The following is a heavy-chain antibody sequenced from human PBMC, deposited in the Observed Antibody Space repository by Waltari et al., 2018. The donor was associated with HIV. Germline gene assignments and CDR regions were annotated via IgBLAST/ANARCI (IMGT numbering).Heavy chain of an antibody. Sequence: EEQLFESGGGLVPPGGSLRLSCAASGFDFSKFVMNWVRQAPGKGPEWVSGISPASTNIYYADSVKGRLTIYRDNSRSTLYLQMNSLRAEDTATYYCAKDHPGNYYHIYGMDVWGQGTTVSVTS. CDR2: ISPASTNI. CDR3: AKDHPGNYYHIYGMDV. J-gene: IGHJ6*02. CDR1: GFDFSKFV. V-gene: IGHV3-23*01. D-gene: IGHD3-10*01.